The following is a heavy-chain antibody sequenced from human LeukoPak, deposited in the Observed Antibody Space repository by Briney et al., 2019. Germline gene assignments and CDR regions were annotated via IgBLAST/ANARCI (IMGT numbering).Heavy chain of an antibody. CDR3: ARGRGYYHDSSGYYGSYFDY. CDR2: ITGNGDTT. D-gene: IGHD3-22*01. CDR1: GFTFSTYA. Sequence: GGSLRLSCAASGFTFSTYAMHWVRQAPGKGLEYVSAITGNGDTTSYANSVKGRFTISRDNSRNTLYLQMGSLRAEDMAVYYCARGRGYYHDSSGYYGSYFDYWGQGTLVTVSS. V-gene: IGHV3-64*01. J-gene: IGHJ4*02.